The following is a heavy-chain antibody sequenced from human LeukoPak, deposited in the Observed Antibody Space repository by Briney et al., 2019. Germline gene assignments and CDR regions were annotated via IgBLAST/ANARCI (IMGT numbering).Heavy chain of an antibody. D-gene: IGHD6-6*01. J-gene: IGHJ5*02. V-gene: IGHV1-18*01. Sequence: APGKPSSKPSGYSFSTYGVNWVRQARAQGLEWVGWVSVYNGISNCPQRFQGRLTMPTDTSSSTAHKELRCLRSQDTAVYYGAIESVEGRPGWFEPWGEGTLISVSS. CDR1: GYSFSTYG. CDR3: AIESVEGRPGWFEP. CDR2: VSVYNGIS.